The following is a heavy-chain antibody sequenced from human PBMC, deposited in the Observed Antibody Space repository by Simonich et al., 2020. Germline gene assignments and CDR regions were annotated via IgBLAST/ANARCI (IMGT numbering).Heavy chain of an antibody. CDR3: ARDGLGTAYYYYMDV. V-gene: IGHV3-7*01. Sequence: EVQLVESGGGLVQPGGSLRLSCAASGFTFSSYWMSWVRQAPGKGLGWVANIKQDGSEKYYVDSVKGRFTIYRDNAKNSLYLQMNSLRAENTTVYYCARDGLGTAYYYYMDVWGKGTTVTVSS. CDR1: GFTFSSYW. D-gene: IGHD7-27*01. CDR2: IKQDGSEK. J-gene: IGHJ6*03.